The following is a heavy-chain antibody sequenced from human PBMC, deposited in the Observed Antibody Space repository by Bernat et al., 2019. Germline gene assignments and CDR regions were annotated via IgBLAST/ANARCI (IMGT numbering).Heavy chain of an antibody. CDR2: IWYDGSNQ. D-gene: IGHD5-12*01. V-gene: IGHV3-33*01. Sequence: QVQLVESGGGVFQPGRPWRPSGAAPGFTSGSYGMHGVGRAPGKGLEWVALIWYDGSNQYYADSVKGRFTISRDNSKNTLYLQMNSLRAEDTAVYYCASGYRRLDYWGQGTLVTVSS. CDR3: ASGYRRLDY. CDR1: GFTSGSYG. J-gene: IGHJ4*02.